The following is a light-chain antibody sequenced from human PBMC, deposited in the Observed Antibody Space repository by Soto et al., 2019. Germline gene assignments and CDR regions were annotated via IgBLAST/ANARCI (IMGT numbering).Light chain of an antibody. J-gene: IGKJ5*01. V-gene: IGKV3-11*01. CDR3: QQRSNWQIT. CDR1: QSVSSY. CDR2: DAS. Sequence: EIVLTQSPATLSLSPGERATLSCRASQSVSSYLAWYQQKPGQAPRLLIYDASNRATGIQARFSGSGSGTDFTLTISSLEPEDFAVYYCQQRSNWQITFGQGTRLEIK.